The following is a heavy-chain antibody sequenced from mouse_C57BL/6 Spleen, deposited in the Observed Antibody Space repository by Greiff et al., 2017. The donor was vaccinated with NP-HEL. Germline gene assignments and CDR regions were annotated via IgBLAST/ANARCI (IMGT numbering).Heavy chain of an antibody. CDR3: ARNYGSNWYFDV. CDR1: GYTFTSYW. D-gene: IGHD1-1*01. Sequence: QVQLQQSGAELVMPGASVKLSCKASGYTFTSYWMHWVKQRPGQGLEWIGEIDPSDSYTNYNQKFKGKSTLTVDKSSSTAYMQLSSLTSEDSAVYYCARNYGSNWYFDVWGTGTTVTVSS. J-gene: IGHJ1*03. V-gene: IGHV1-69*01. CDR2: IDPSDSYT.